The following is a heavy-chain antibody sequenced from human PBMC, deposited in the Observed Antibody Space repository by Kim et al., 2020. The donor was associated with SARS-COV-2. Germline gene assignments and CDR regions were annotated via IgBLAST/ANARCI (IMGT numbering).Heavy chain of an antibody. D-gene: IGHD5-18*01. CDR1: GGSISSYH. CDR3: ARDRGPSYGRKYNWLDP. J-gene: IGHJ5*02. V-gene: IGHV4-59*13. CDR2: IYYTGST. Sequence: SETLSLTCTVSGGSISSYHWSWIRQPPGKGLEWIGNIYYTGSTKYNPSLQSRVTISVDTSKNQFSLKLSSVTAADTAVYYCARDRGPSYGRKYNWLDPWGQGTPVTVSS.